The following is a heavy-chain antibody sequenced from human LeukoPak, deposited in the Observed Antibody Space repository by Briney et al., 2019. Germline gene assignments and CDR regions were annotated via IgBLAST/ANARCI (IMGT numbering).Heavy chain of an antibody. CDR3: ARGWGRYCGSYWVYYVDY. Sequence: GGSLRLSCAATGFTFSGHSMGWVRQAPGRGLEWVSHITSGGTVYYADSVKGRFTISRDNAKNSVYLQMSGLRAEDTAVYYCARGWGRYCGSYWVYYVDYWGQGTLVTVSS. CDR2: ITSGGTV. CDR1: GFTFSGHS. J-gene: IGHJ4*02. D-gene: IGHD1-26*01. V-gene: IGHV3-48*01.